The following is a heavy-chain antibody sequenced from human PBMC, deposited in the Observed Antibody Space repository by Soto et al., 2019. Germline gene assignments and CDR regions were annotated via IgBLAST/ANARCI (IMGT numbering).Heavy chain of an antibody. CDR1: GGSISSSSYY. CDR3: AGGPEIQLWLDS. J-gene: IGHJ5*01. Sequence: PSETLSLTCTVSGGSISSSSYYCGCIRQPPGKGLECIGSIYYIGSTDYNPSLKSRVTISLDTSKNQFSLKLSSVTAADTAVYYCAGGPEIQLWLDSWGPGTLVTVSS. CDR2: IYYIGST. V-gene: IGHV4-39*07. D-gene: IGHD5-18*01.